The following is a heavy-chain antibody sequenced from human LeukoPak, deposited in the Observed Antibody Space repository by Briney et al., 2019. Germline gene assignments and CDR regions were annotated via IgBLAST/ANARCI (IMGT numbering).Heavy chain of an antibody. J-gene: IGHJ6*03. CDR1: GGSISGFH. Sequence: PSETLSLTCTVSGGSISGFHRSRIRQPPGKGLEWIGYIYYSGSTDYNPSLNSRVTISLDTSKKQFSLKMSSVTAADTAVYYCARDLSYCSSTSCYGYIDVWGKGTTVTVSS. CDR3: ARDLSYCSSTSCYGYIDV. D-gene: IGHD2-2*01. V-gene: IGHV4-59*01. CDR2: IYYSGST.